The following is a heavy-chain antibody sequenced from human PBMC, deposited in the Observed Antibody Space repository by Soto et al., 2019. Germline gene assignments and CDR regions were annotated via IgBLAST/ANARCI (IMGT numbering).Heavy chain of an antibody. CDR2: IRSKANSYAT. CDR1: GFTFSGSA. Sequence: GGSLRLSCAASGFTFSGSAMHWVRQASGKGLEWVGRIRSKANSYATAYAASVKGRFTISRDDSKNTAYLQMNSLKTEDTAVYYCTRHPGGIGYSYGDGMDVWGQGTTVTVYS. D-gene: IGHD5-18*01. J-gene: IGHJ6*02. V-gene: IGHV3-73*01. CDR3: TRHPGGIGYSYGDGMDV.